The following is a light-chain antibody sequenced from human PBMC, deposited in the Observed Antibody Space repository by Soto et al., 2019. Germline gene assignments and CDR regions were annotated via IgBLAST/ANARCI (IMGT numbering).Light chain of an antibody. CDR1: QSVSSN. V-gene: IGKV3-11*01. J-gene: IGKJ4*01. CDR3: QQRSNWPLT. CDR2: GAS. Sequence: EIVMTQSPATLSVSPGERATLSCRASQSVSSNLAWYQQKPGQAPRLLIYGASSRATGIPDRFSGSGSGTDFTLTISSLEPEDFAVYYCQQRSNWPLTFGGGTKVDNK.